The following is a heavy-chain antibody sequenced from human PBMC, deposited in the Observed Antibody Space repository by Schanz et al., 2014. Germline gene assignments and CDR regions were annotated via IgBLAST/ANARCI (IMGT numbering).Heavy chain of an antibody. Sequence: GQLVESGGGLVQPGGSLRLSCSASGFTLSSYGMHWVRQAPGKGLEWLAVIWFDGTNKYNADSVKGRFTISRDTSKNTLYLLLNSLRAEDTAVYYCARGIITMVRGGDVGAFDIWGQGTMVTVSS. CDR1: GFTLSSYG. CDR2: IWFDGTNK. J-gene: IGHJ3*02. D-gene: IGHD3-10*01. CDR3: ARGIITMVRGGDVGAFDI. V-gene: IGHV3-33*01.